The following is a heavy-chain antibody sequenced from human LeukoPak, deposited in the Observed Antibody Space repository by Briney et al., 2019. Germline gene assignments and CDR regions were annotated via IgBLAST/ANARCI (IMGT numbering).Heavy chain of an antibody. D-gene: IGHD3-10*01. J-gene: IGHJ6*03. Sequence: GEALMISWKGSGYIFNTYWIGLVRQVPGEGLGGMWIIYSVNCDTKYSPSVQGQVTISADKSTSTAYLQWSSLKASDTAMYYCARHQGSGSHSFRYDDYMDVWGKGTTVTVSS. CDR1: GYIFNTYW. V-gene: IGHV5-51*01. CDR2: IYSVNCDT. CDR3: ARHQGSGSHSFRYDDYMDV.